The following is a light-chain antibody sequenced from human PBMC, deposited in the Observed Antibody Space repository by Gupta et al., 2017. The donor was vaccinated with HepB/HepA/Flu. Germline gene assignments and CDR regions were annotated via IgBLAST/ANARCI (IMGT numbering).Light chain of an antibody. CDR1: SSDVGGYNY. CDR2: DVS. CDR3: SSYTSSNTFWV. V-gene: IGLV2-14*03. Sequence: QSALTQPASVSGSPGQSIPISCTGTSSDVGGYNYVSWYQQHPGKAPKLMIYDVSNRPSGVSNRFSGSKSGNTASLTISGLQAEDEADYYCSSYTSSNTFWVFGGGTKLTVL. J-gene: IGLJ3*02.